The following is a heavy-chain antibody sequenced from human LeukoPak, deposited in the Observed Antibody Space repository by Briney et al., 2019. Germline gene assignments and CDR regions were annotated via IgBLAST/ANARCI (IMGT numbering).Heavy chain of an antibody. D-gene: IGHD6-13*01. J-gene: IGHJ6*03. CDR1: GFTFSSYE. Sequence: GGSLRLSCAASGFTFSSYEMNWVRQAPGKGLEWVSAISGSGGSTYYADSVKGRFTISRDNSKNTLYLQMNSLRAEDTAVYYCASAAAAGTRARYYYMDVWGKGTTVTVSS. CDR2: ISGSGGST. V-gene: IGHV3-23*01. CDR3: ASAAAAGTRARYYYMDV.